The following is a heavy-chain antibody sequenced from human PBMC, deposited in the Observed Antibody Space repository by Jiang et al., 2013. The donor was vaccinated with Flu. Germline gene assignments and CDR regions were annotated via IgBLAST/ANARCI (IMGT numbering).Heavy chain of an antibody. CDR2: YN. J-gene: IGHJ4*02. D-gene: IGHD3-3*01. Sequence: YNDYAVSVKSRITINPDTSKNQFSLQLNSVTPEDTAVYYGARGVLRFLEWSTDYWGQGTLVTVSS. V-gene: IGHV6-1*01. CDR3: ARGVLRFLEWSTDY.